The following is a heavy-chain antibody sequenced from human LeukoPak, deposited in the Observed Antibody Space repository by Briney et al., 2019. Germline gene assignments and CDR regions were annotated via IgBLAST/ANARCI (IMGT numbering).Heavy chain of an antibody. CDR3: TTDLPTVTTGYFDY. V-gene: IGHV3-15*01. CDR1: GFTFSNAW. J-gene: IGHJ4*02. D-gene: IGHD4-17*01. Sequence: EGSLRLSCAASGFTFSNAWMSWVRQAPGKGLEWVGRIKSKTDGGTADYAAPVKGRFTISRDDSKNTLYLQMNSLKTEDTAVYYCTTDLPTVTTGYFDYWGQGTLVTVSS. CDR2: IKSKTDGGTA.